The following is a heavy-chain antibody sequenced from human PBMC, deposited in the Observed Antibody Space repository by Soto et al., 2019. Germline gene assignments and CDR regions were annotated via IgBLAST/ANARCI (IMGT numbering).Heavy chain of an antibody. Sequence: ASVKVSCKAFGYTFTSYYIHWVRQAPGQGLEWMGIINPSGRSTTYAQKFQGRLTMTRDTSTNTVYKEMSSLRSEDTAVYYCARGGSAAGTKFDYWGQGTRVTVSS. J-gene: IGHJ4*02. CDR1: GYTFTSYY. CDR2: INPSGRST. CDR3: ARGGSAAGTKFDY. V-gene: IGHV1-46*01. D-gene: IGHD6-13*01.